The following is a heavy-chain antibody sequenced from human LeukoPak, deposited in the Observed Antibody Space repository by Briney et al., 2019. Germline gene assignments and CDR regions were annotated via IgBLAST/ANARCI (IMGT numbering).Heavy chain of an antibody. CDR3: ASTTSPEYFQH. CDR2: IYSGGST. J-gene: IGHJ1*01. CDR1: GFTVSNNY. D-gene: IGHD2-2*01. V-gene: IGHV3-53*01. Sequence: GGSLRLSCAASGFTVSNNYMSWVRQAPGKGLEWVSVIYSGGSTYYADSVKGRFTISRDNSKNTLYLQMNSLRAEDTAVYYCASTTSPEYFQHWGQGTLVTVSS.